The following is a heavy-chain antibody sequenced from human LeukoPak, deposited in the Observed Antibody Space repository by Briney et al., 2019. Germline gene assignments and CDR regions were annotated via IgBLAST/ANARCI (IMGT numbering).Heavy chain of an antibody. CDR2: IYHSGST. V-gene: IGHV4-30-2*01. CDR3: ARAPGYCSTTSCEYYYYMDV. D-gene: IGHD2-2*01. Sequence: SETLSLTCTVSGGSISSGGYYWSWIRRPPGKGLEWIGYIYHSGSTYYNPSLKSRVTMSIDTSKNQFSLEVSSVTAADTAVYYCARAPGYCSTTSCEYYYYMDVWGKGTTVTVSS. J-gene: IGHJ6*03. CDR1: GGSISSGGYY.